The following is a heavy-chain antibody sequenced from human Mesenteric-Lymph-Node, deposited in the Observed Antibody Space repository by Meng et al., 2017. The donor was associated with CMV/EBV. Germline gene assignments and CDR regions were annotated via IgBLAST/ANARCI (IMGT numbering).Heavy chain of an antibody. CDR3: ARDQRYDFWSGYYREGVWFDP. J-gene: IGHJ5*02. Sequence: GSLRLSCAASGFTVSSNYMSWVRQAPGKGLEWIGYIYYSGSTNYNPSLKSRVTISVDTSKNQFSLKLSSVTAADTAVYYCARDQRYDFWSGYYREGVWFDPWGQGTLVTVSS. CDR2: IYYSGST. V-gene: IGHV4-59*02. D-gene: IGHD3-3*01. CDR1: GFTVSSNY.